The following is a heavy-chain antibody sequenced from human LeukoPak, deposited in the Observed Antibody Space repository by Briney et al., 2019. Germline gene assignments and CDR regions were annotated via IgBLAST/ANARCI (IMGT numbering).Heavy chain of an antibody. D-gene: IGHD3-3*01. V-gene: IGHV4-59*01. J-gene: IGHJ6*02. Sequence: SETLSLTCTVSGGSISSYYWSWLRQPPGKGLEWIGYIYYSGSTNYNPSLKSRVTISVDTSKNQFSLKLSSVTAADTAVYYCARHSGSYDFWSGYYGYGMDVWGQGTTVTVSS. CDR2: IYYSGST. CDR1: GGSISSYY. CDR3: ARHSGSYDFWSGYYGYGMDV.